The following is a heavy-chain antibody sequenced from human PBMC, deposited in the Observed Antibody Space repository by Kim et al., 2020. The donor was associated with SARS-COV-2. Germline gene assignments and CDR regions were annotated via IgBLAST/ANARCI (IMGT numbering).Heavy chain of an antibody. V-gene: IGHV3-15*01. CDR1: GFTFSNAW. J-gene: IGHJ4*02. Sequence: GRSLRLSCAASGFTFSNAWMSWVRQAPGKGLEWVGRIKSKTDGGTTDYSAPVKGRFTISRDDSKNTLFLQMNSLKTEDTAVYYCTTGEWYYDILTGYYRPRNFDYWGQGTLVTVSS. CDR2: IKSKTDGGTT. CDR3: TTGEWYYDILTGYYRPRNFDY. D-gene: IGHD3-9*01.